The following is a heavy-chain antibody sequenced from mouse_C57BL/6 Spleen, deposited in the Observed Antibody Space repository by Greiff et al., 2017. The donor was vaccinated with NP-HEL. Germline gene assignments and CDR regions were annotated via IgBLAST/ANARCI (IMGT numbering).Heavy chain of an antibody. Sequence: QVQLQQSGTELVKPGASVKLSCRASGYTFTSYWMHWVKQRPEQGLEWIGNINPGNGGTNYNEKFKSKATLTVDKSSSTAYMQLSSLTSEDSAVYYCARHGSGGFDYWGQGTTLTVSS. CDR2: INPGNGGT. CDR1: GYTFTSYW. J-gene: IGHJ2*01. CDR3: ARHGSGGFDY. V-gene: IGHV1-53*01. D-gene: IGHD1-1*01.